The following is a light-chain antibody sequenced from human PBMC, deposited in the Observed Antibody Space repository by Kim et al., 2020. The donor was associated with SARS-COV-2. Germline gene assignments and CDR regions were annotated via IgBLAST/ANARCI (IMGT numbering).Light chain of an antibody. V-gene: IGLV3-1*01. Sequence: SYELTQPPSVSVSPGQTASITCSGDKLGDKYACWYQQKPGQSPVVVIYQDSKRPSGIPERFSGSNSGNTATLTISGTQAMDEADYYCQAWDSSTDVFGAGTQLTVL. J-gene: IGLJ2*01. CDR3: QAWDSSTDV. CDR1: KLGDKY. CDR2: QDS.